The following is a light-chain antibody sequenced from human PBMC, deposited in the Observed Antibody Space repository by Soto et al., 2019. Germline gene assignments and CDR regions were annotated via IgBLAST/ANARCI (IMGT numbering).Light chain of an antibody. CDR3: QHYNNWPLYT. CDR2: GAS. J-gene: IGKJ2*01. V-gene: IGKV3-15*01. CDR1: KSVSIN. Sequence: ETVMTQSPATLSVSPGERVTLSCRASKSVSINLAWYQQKPGQAPRLLIYGASTKATGIPDRFSGSGSGTEFTLTISSLQSEDFAVYYCQHYNNWPLYTFGQGTKLEIK.